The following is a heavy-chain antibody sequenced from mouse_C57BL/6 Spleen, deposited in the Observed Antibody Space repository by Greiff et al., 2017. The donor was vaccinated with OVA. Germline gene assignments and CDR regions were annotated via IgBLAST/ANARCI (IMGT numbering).Heavy chain of an antibody. J-gene: IGHJ2*01. CDR2: IDPSDSYT. D-gene: IGHD4-1*01. Sequence: VQLQQSGAELVMPGASVKLSCKASGYTFTSYWMHWVKQRPGQGLEWIGEIDPSDSYTNYNQKFKGKSTLTVDKSSSTAYMQLSSLTSEDSAVYYCARWGNWEFDYWGQGTTLTVSS. CDR1: GYTFTSYW. V-gene: IGHV1-69*01. CDR3: ARWGNWEFDY.